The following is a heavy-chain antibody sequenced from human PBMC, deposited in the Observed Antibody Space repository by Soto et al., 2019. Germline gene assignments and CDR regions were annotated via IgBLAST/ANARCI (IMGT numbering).Heavy chain of an antibody. D-gene: IGHD3-10*01. V-gene: IGHV4-34*01. CDR2: IYHSGGT. CDR3: ARGALVWFGAHDYYGMDV. J-gene: IGHJ6*02. Sequence: QVQLQQWGAGLLKPSETLSLTCGVFGGSFSGYYWTWIRQPPGKGLEWIGEIYHSGGTNYHPSLKRRVTISVDTSNNHFSLKLSSVTAADTAVYSCARGALVWFGAHDYYGMDVWGQGTTVTVSS. CDR1: GGSFSGYY.